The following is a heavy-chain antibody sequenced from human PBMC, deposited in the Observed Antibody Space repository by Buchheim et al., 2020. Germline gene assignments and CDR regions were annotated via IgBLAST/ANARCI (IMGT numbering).Heavy chain of an antibody. V-gene: IGHV1-2*04. Sequence: QVQLVQSGGEVKKPGASVKVSCRTSDYTFASYGISWVRQAPGQGLEWMGWINPNSGGTNYAQKFQGWVTMTRDTSISTAYMELSRLRSDDTAVYYCARDSAVAGTVHFDYWGQGTL. CDR1: DYTFASYG. CDR3: ARDSAVAGTVHFDY. CDR2: INPNSGGT. J-gene: IGHJ4*02. D-gene: IGHD6-19*01.